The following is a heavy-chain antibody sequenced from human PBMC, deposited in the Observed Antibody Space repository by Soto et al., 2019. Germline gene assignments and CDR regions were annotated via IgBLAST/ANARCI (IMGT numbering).Heavy chain of an antibody. CDR3: VRGGGGGQFDS. D-gene: IGHD2-21*01. CDR1: GFTFSDFY. J-gene: IGHJ4*02. CDR2: ISPNSNYR. Sequence: GGSLRLSCEVSGFTFSDFYMSWIRQAPGKGLEWLSYISPNSNYRQYAESVKGRHSISRDNAKNSLSLQMNSLRVEDTAVYYCVRGGGGGQFDSWGQGTLVTVSS. V-gene: IGHV3-11*06.